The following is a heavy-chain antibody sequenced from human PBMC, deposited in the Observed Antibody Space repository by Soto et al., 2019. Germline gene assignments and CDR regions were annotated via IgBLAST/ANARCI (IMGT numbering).Heavy chain of an antibody. CDR1: GFNLSNFG. D-gene: IGHD1-20*01. J-gene: IGHJ4*01. CDR2: IYPGDSET. Sequence: PVESLKISCEGSGFNLSNFGIAWVRQMPVKGLEWLGIIYPGDSETKYRPSFQGQVTISADKSINIAYLQWSSLKASDTAIYYCARQPLPIIDHFDFWGQGTLVTVSS. V-gene: IGHV5-51*01. CDR3: ARQPLPIIDHFDF.